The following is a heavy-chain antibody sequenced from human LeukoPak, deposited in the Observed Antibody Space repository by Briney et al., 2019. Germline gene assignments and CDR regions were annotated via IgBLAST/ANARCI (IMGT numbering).Heavy chain of an antibody. CDR3: AKSRYSSLSGLGFDV. J-gene: IGHJ3*01. CDR1: GFTFSNYG. Sequence: GGSLRLSCAASGFTFSNYGMHWVRQAPGKGLEWVAVISYDGSNKYYADSVKGRFTISRDNAKNSLYLQMNSLRAEDMALYYCAKSRYSSLSGLGFDVWGQGTLVTVSS. D-gene: IGHD6-19*01. V-gene: IGHV3-30*18. CDR2: ISYDGSNK.